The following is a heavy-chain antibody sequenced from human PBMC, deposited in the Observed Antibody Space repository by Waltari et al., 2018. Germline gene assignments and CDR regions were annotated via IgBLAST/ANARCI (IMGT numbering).Heavy chain of an antibody. Sequence: QVFLVESGGGVVQPGDSLRLSCVSSGFNFNIYGMHWVRQAPGQGLEWVAFTRFDGINKHYADSVKGRFTISRDNIESTLYLQMNSLRGEDSAIYYCAREDIVSATQWRGNQYRGNSGYDLWGQGTLVSVSS. CDR2: TRFDGINK. D-gene: IGHD5-12*01. CDR3: AREDIVSATQWRGNQYRGNSGYDL. CDR1: GFNFNIYG. J-gene: IGHJ4*01. V-gene: IGHV3-30*02.